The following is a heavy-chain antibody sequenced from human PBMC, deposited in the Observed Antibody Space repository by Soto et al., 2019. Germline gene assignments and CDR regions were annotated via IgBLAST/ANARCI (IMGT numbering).Heavy chain of an antibody. CDR1: GFTFSSYS. CDR2: ISSSSSYI. V-gene: IGHV3-21*01. D-gene: IGHD2-15*01. J-gene: IGHJ6*03. CDR3: ARDLSCSGGSCYYYMDV. Sequence: PGGSLRLSCAASGFTFSSYSMNWVRQAPGKGLEWVSSISSSSSYIYYADSVKGRFTISRDNARNSLYLQMNSLRAEDTAVYYCARDLSCSGGSCYYYMDVWGKGTTVTVSS.